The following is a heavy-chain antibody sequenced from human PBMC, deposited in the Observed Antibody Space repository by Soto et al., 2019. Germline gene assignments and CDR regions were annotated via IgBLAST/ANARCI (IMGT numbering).Heavy chain of an antibody. CDR3: ARDVRGENWFDP. CDR2: IYYSGST. J-gene: IGHJ5*02. V-gene: IGHV4-31*03. Sequence: QVQLQESGPGLVKPSQTLSLTCTVSGGSISSGGFYWSWIRQHPGKGLEWIGYIYYSGSTYYNPSLKSRVTISVDTSKNQFSLKLSSVTAADTAVYYCARDVRGENWFDPWGQGTLVTVSS. CDR1: GGSISSGGFY.